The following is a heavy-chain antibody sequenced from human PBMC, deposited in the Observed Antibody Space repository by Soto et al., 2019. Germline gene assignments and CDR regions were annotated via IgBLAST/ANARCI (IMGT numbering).Heavy chain of an antibody. V-gene: IGHV3-23*01. CDR2: ISGSGGST. Sequence: GVSLRLSCAASGFTFSSYAMSWVRQAPGKGLEWVSAISGSGGSTYYADSVKGRFTISRDNSKNTLYLQMNSLRAEDTAVYYCAKDGISSGWSNWGQGTLVTVSS. D-gene: IGHD6-19*01. CDR3: AKDGISSGWSN. CDR1: GFTFSSYA. J-gene: IGHJ4*02.